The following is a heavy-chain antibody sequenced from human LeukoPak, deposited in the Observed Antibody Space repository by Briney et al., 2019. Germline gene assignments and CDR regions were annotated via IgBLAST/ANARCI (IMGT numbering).Heavy chain of an antibody. D-gene: IGHD3-22*01. CDR3: ARRTSSGYFAY. J-gene: IGHJ4*02. Sequence: SETLSLTCTVSGGSISSYYWSWIRQPPGKGLEWIGYIYYSGSTNYNPSLKSRVTISVDTSRNQFSLKLSSVTAADTAVYYCARRTSSGYFAYWGQGTLVTVSS. CDR1: GGSISSYY. CDR2: IYYSGST. V-gene: IGHV4-59*08.